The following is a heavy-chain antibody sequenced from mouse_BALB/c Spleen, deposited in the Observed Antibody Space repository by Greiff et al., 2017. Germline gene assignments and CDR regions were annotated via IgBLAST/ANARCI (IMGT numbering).Heavy chain of an antibody. J-gene: IGHJ3*01. CDR3: ARHGGYSAWFAY. D-gene: IGHD2-3*01. CDR1: GFTFSSYT. Sequence: EVKVVESGGGLVQPGGSLKLSCAASGFTFSSYTMSWVRQTPEKRLEWVAYISNGGGSTYYPDTVKGRFTISRDNAKNTLYLQMSSLKSEDTAMYCCARHGGYSAWFAYWGQGTLVTVSA. V-gene: IGHV5-12-2*01. CDR2: ISNGGGST.